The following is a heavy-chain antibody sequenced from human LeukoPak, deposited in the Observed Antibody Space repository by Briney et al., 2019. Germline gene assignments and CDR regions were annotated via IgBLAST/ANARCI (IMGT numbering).Heavy chain of an antibody. D-gene: IGHD3-22*01. V-gene: IGHV5-51*01. CDR3: ASTTYYYDSSGYYSFDY. Sequence: GESLKISCKGSGHSFTSYWIGWVRQMPGKGLEWMGIIYPGDSDTRYSPSFQGQVTISADKSISTAYLQWSSLKASDTAMYYCASTTYYYDSSGYYSFDYWAREPWSPSPQ. CDR1: GHSFTSYW. J-gene: IGHJ4*02. CDR2: IYPGDSDT.